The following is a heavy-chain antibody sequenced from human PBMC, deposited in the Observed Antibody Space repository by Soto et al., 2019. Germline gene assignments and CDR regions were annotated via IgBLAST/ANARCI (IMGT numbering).Heavy chain of an antibody. Sequence: EVRLVESGGGLVKPGGSLGLSCAASGFTFNKYSMNWVRQAPGKGLEWVSSITSKTGDQYYADSVKGRFIISRDNTNNSLSLQVTSLRDEDTAVYYCARDLMPNDRGLGDLAYWGQGTLVTVSS. CDR3: ARDLMPNDRGLGDLAY. CDR2: ITSKTGDQ. V-gene: IGHV3-21*02. J-gene: IGHJ4*02. CDR1: GFTFNKYS. D-gene: IGHD3-22*01.